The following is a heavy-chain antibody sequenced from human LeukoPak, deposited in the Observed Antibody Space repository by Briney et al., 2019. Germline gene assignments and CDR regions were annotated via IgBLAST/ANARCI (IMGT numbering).Heavy chain of an antibody. J-gene: IGHJ6*03. V-gene: IGHV4-59*10. Sequence: SETLSLTCAVYGGSFSGYYWSWIRQPAGKGLEWIGRMFTSGNTNYNPSLKSRVIMSIDPSKNQFSLKLSSVTAADTAIYYCARDVFDRSGYYYYYMDVWGKGTTVTISS. CDR2: MFTSGNT. CDR1: GGSFSGYY. CDR3: ARDVFDRSGYYYYYMDV. D-gene: IGHD3-22*01.